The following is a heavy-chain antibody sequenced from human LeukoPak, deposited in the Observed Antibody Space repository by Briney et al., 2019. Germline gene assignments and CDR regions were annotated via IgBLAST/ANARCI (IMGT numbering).Heavy chain of an antibody. Sequence: PGGSLRLSCAASGFTFSSYAMSWVRQAPGKGLEWVSAISGSGGSTYYADSVKGRFTISRDNSKNTLYLQMNSLRAEDTAVYYCAKDSKYYDILTGYFRVYGFDYWGQGTLVTVSS. CDR3: AKDSKYYDILTGYFRVYGFDY. J-gene: IGHJ4*02. CDR1: GFTFSSYA. CDR2: ISGSGGST. V-gene: IGHV3-23*01. D-gene: IGHD3-9*01.